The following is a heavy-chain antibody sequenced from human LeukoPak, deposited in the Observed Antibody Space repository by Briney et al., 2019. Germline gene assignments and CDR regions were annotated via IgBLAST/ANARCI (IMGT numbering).Heavy chain of an antibody. CDR2: ISSSSSTI. D-gene: IGHD6-13*01. Sequence: GGSLILSCAASGFTFSSYSMNWVRQAPGKGLEWVSYISSSSSTIYYADSVKGRFTISRDNAKNSLYLQMNSLRAEDTAVYYCARSGGADSSSSWFGNYYYYYMDVWGKGTTVTVSS. V-gene: IGHV3-48*01. J-gene: IGHJ6*03. CDR3: ARSGGADSSSSWFGNYYYYYMDV. CDR1: GFTFSSYS.